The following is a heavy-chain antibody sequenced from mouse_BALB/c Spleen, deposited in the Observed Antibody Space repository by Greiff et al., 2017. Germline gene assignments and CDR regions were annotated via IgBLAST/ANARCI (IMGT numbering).Heavy chain of an antibody. J-gene: IGHJ1*01. CDR2: INPDSSTI. CDR1: GFDFSRYW. CDR3: ARHGSSYWYFDV. Sequence: EVKVEESGGGLVQPGGSLKLSCAASGFDFSRYWMSWVRQAPGKGLEWIGEINPDSSTINYTPSLKDKFIISRDNAKNTLYLQMSKVRSEDTALYYCARHGSSYWYFDVWGAGTTVTVSS. D-gene: IGHD1-1*01. V-gene: IGHV4-1*02.